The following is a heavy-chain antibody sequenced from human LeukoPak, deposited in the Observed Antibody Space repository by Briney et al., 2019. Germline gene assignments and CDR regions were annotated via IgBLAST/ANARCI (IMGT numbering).Heavy chain of an antibody. CDR3: ASTRSLWFGELLKGSMDV. J-gene: IGHJ6*02. CDR1: NGSISSGGYY. CDR2: IYYSGST. Sequence: SQTLSLTCTVSNGSISSGGYYWSWIRQHPGKGLEWIGYIYYSGSTNYNPSLKDRVTISVDTSKNQFSLKLSSVTAADTAVYYCASTRSLWFGELLKGSMDVWGQGTTVTVSS. V-gene: IGHV4-31*03. D-gene: IGHD3-10*01.